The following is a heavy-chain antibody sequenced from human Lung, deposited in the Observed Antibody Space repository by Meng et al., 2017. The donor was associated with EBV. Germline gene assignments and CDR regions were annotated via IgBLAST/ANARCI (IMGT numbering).Heavy chain of an antibody. CDR1: GYTFINYA. J-gene: IGHJ4*02. D-gene: IGHD2-21*02. Sequence: QVQLVQSGSELKKPGASVKVSCKASGYTFINYAINWVRQAPGQGLEWMGWINTHTGNPTYGQGFTGRFVLSSDTSVSTANLQISSLKAEDTAVYYCARDLWPHIVVVTAPSEFWGQGTLVTVSS. CDR2: INTHTGNP. V-gene: IGHV7-4-1*02. CDR3: ARDLWPHIVVVTAPSEF.